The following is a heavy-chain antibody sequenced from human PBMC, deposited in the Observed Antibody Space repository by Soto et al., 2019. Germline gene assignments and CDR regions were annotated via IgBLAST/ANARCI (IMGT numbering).Heavy chain of an antibody. Sequence: SETLSLTCTVSGGSISSGDYYWSWIRQPPGKGLEWIGYIYYSGSTYYNPSLRSRVTISVDTSKNQFSLKLSSVTAADTAVYYCARVSRGWAFDIWGQGTMVTVSS. CDR2: IYYSGST. CDR3: ARVSRGWAFDI. J-gene: IGHJ3*02. CDR1: GGSISSGDYY. V-gene: IGHV4-30-4*01.